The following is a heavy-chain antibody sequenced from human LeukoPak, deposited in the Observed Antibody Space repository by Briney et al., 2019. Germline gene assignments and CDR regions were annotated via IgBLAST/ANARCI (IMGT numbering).Heavy chain of an antibody. CDR1: GGSISSGGYY. V-gene: IGHV4-31*03. CDR2: IYYSGST. Sequence: PSQTLSLTCTVSGGSISSGGYYWSWIRQHPGKGLEWIGYIYYSGSTYYNPSLKSRVTISVDTSKNQFSLKLSSVTAADTAVYYCAREHMTTVTTMDYWGRGTLVTVSS. CDR3: AREHMTTVTTMDY. D-gene: IGHD4-11*01. J-gene: IGHJ4*02.